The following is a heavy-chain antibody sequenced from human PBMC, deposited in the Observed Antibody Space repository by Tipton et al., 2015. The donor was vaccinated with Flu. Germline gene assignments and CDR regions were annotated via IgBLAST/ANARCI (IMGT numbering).Heavy chain of an antibody. D-gene: IGHD3-22*01. Sequence: TLSLTCTVSGGSISSYYWSWIRQPAGKGLEWIGRIYTSGSTNYNPSLKSRVTMSVDTSKNQFSLKLSSVTAADTAVYYCARDSGRITMIVGGAFDIWGQGTMVTVSS. CDR1: GGSISSYY. CDR2: IYTSGST. CDR3: ARDSGRITMIVGGAFDI. V-gene: IGHV4-4*07. J-gene: IGHJ3*02.